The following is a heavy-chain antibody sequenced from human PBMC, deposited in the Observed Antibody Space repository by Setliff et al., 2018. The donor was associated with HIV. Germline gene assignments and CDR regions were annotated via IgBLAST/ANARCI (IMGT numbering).Heavy chain of an antibody. CDR1: GGSIRSGSYY. CDR3: ARDAPTVYANGWFDP. Sequence: PSETLSLTCTVSGGSIRSGSYYWTWIRQPAGKGPEWIGHIYTNGYTNYNPSLKSRVTISVDTSRDQFSLKLSSVTAADTAVYYCARDAPTVYANGWFDPWGQGTLVTVSS. CDR2: IYTNGYT. D-gene: IGHD2-8*01. J-gene: IGHJ5*02. V-gene: IGHV4-61*09.